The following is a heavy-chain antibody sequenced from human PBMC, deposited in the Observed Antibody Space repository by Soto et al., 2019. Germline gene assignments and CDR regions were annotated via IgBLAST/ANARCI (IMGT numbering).Heavy chain of an antibody. CDR2: VSIGGST. CDR1: GFTFSSYA. Sequence: PVGSLRLSCAASGFTFSSYAMGWVRQGPGKGLEWVAVVSIGGSTHYADSVRGRFTISRDNSKNTLSLQMNSLTAEDTAVYFCAKRRGAGGQFDYWGQGALLTVSS. D-gene: IGHD2-15*01. J-gene: IGHJ4*02. CDR3: AKRRGAGGQFDY. V-gene: IGHV3-23*01.